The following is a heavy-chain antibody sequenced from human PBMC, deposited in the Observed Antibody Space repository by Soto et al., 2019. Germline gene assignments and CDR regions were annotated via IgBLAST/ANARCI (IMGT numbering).Heavy chain of an antibody. CDR1: GFTFSSHW. V-gene: IGHV3-74*01. J-gene: IGHJ4*02. CDR3: VGGAPFEY. Sequence: GGSLRRSCVASGFTFSSHWMYWVRQAPGKGPVWVSRISNDGSSTAYADSARGRFTISRDNAKNAVYLQMNSLRAEDTAVYSCVGGAPFEYWGRGTLVTVSS. CDR2: ISNDGSST.